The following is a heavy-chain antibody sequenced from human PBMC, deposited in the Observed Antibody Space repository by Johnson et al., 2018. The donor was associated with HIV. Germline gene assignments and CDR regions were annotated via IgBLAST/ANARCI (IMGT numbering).Heavy chain of an antibody. D-gene: IGHD2-21*02. CDR3: ARAPQIVVVTSVHDAFDI. CDR2: ISGNGGST. V-gene: IGHV3-64*04. Sequence: QVQLVESGGGVVQPGESLRLSCGASGFTFSSHHMYWVRQAPGKGLEHVSAISGNGGSTYYANSVKGRFTISRDNFKNRLYLQMNSLRAEDTAVYYCARAPQIVVVTSVHDAFDIWGQGTMVTVSS. CDR1: GFTFSSHH. J-gene: IGHJ3*02.